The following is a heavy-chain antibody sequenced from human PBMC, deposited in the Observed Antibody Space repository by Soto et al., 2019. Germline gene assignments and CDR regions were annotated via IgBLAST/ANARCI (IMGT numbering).Heavy chain of an antibody. D-gene: IGHD5-12*01. J-gene: IGHJ6*02. Sequence: QVPLVQSGAEVKKPGASVKVSCKASGYTFTGYYMHWVRQAPGQGLEWMGWINPNSGGTNYAQKFQGRVTMTRDTSISTAYMELSRLRSDDTAVYYCARDPSGYDLRTYYYYYGMDVWGQGTTVTVSS. CDR1: GYTFTGYY. V-gene: IGHV1-2*02. CDR2: INPNSGGT. CDR3: ARDPSGYDLRTYYYYYGMDV.